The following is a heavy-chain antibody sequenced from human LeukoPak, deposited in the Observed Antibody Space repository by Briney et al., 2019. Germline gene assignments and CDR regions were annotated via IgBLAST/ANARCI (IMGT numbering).Heavy chain of an antibody. CDR1: GGSLNSYT. V-gene: IGHV1-69*13. Sequence: SVKVSCKASGGSLNSYTINWVRQAPGQGLEWMGGIIPIFATSNYAQKFRGRVTITADESTSTAYMEVSSLRSEDTAVYYCASGTVATMDIWGQGTTVTVSS. J-gene: IGHJ3*02. CDR2: IIPIFATS. CDR3: ASGTVATMDI. D-gene: IGHD5-12*01.